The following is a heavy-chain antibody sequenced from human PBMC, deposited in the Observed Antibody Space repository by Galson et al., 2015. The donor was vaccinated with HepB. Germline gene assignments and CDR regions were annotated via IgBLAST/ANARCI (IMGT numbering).Heavy chain of an antibody. Sequence: SLRLSCAASGFTFSSYWMSWVRQAPGKGLEWVANIKQDGSEKYYVDSVKGRFTISRDNAKNSLYLQMNSLRAEDTAVYYCANFLYGPPHSSSWYGNYYYGMDVWGQGTTVTVSS. D-gene: IGHD6-13*01. CDR2: IKQDGSEK. V-gene: IGHV3-7*01. CDR3: ANFLYGPPHSSSWYGNYYYGMDV. CDR1: GFTFSSYW. J-gene: IGHJ6*02.